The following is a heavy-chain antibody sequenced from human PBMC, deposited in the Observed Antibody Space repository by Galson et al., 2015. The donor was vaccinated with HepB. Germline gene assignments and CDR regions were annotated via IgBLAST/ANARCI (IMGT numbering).Heavy chain of an antibody. J-gene: IGHJ4*02. D-gene: IGHD6-19*01. CDR2: IYSGGST. Sequence: SLRLSCAASGFTVSSNYMSWVRQAPGKGLEWVSVIYSGGSTYYADSVKGRFTISRDNSKNTLYLQMNSLRAEDTAVYYCARGFGYSSGWYLGYFDYWGQGTLVTVSS. CDR1: GFTVSSNY. V-gene: IGHV3-53*01. CDR3: ARGFGYSSGWYLGYFDY.